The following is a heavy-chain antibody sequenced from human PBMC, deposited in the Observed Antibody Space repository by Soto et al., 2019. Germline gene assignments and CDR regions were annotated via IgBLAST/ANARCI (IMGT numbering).Heavy chain of an antibody. CDR1: GFTFSSYE. D-gene: IGHD3-3*02. CDR2: IGFSGSTK. V-gene: IGHV3-48*03. CDR3: ARSPFLECN. Sequence: GGSLRLSCATSGFTFSSYEMNWVRQAPGKGLEWVSYIGFSGSTKYYADSVKGRFTISRDNAKNSLFLQMNSLRVEDTAVYYCARSPFLECNWAQGTLVTVSS. J-gene: IGHJ4*02.